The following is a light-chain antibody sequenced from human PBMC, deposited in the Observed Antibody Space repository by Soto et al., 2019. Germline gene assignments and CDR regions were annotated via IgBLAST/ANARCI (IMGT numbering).Light chain of an antibody. J-gene: IGKJ5*01. V-gene: IGKV3D-15*01. CDR1: QSVRNN. Sequence: EIVLTQSPDTLSLSPGERATLSCRASQSVRNNYLAWYQVRPGQAPRLLIYDASTKATGIPARFSGSGSGTEFTLTISNLQSEDFAVYFCKQYHNWHPINFGQVTRREIK. CDR2: DAS. CDR3: KQYHNWHPIN.